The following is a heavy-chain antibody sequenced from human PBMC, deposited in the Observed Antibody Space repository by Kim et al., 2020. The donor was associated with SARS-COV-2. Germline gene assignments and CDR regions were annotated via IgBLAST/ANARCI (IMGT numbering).Heavy chain of an antibody. CDR2: IKKDGSEK. J-gene: IGHJ5*02. CDR3: AREGLQWLAPHSGNWFEP. D-gene: IGHD6-19*01. CDR1: GFTFSSYW. Sequence: GGSLRLSCAASGFTFSSYWMSWVRQAPGKGLEWVANIKKDGSEKYYVDSVKGRFTISRDNAKNSLYLQMNSVRAEDTSVYYCAREGLQWLAPHSGNWFEPWGQVTLVTVSS. V-gene: IGHV3-7*03.